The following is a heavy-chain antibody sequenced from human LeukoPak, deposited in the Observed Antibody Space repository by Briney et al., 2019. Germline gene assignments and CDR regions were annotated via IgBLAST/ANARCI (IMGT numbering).Heavy chain of an antibody. J-gene: IGHJ4*02. D-gene: IGHD2-21*01. CDR2: IYTSWST. Sequence: SETLSLTCTVSGGSISSYYWSWIRQPAGKGLEWIGRIYTSWSTNYNHSLKSRVTMSVDTSKNQFSLKLSSVTAADTAVYYCARRVYCGGDCYSTPFDYWGQGTLVTVSS. CDR1: GGSISSYY. CDR3: ARRVYCGGDCYSTPFDY. V-gene: IGHV4-4*07.